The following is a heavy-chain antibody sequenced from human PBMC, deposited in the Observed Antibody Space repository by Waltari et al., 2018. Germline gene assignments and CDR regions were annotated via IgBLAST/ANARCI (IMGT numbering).Heavy chain of an antibody. J-gene: IGHJ2*01. V-gene: IGHV1-24*01. Sequence: QVQLVQSGAEVKKPGSSVKVSCKASGGTFSSYAISWVRQAPGKGLEWMGGFDPEDGETIYAQKFQGRVTMTEDTSTDTAYMELSSLRSEDTAVYYCATDVEVRRSWYFDLWGRGTLVTVSS. D-gene: IGHD2-21*01. CDR3: ATDVEVRRSWYFDL. CDR2: FDPEDGET. CDR1: GGTFSSYA.